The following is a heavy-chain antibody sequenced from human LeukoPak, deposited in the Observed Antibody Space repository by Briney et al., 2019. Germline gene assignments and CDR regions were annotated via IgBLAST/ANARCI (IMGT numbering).Heavy chain of an antibody. Sequence: SETLSLTCAVYGGSFSGYYWSWIRQPPGKGLEWIGEINHSGSTNYNPSPKSRVTISVDTSKNQFSLKLSSVTAADTAVYYCARRTPYYDFWSGYPGGMGAFDIWGQGTMVTVSS. D-gene: IGHD3-3*01. V-gene: IGHV4-34*01. J-gene: IGHJ3*02. CDR2: INHSGST. CDR1: GGSFSGYY. CDR3: ARRTPYYDFWSGYPGGMGAFDI.